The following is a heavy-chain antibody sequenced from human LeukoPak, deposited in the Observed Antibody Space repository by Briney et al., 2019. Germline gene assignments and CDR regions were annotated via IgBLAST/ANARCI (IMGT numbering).Heavy chain of an antibody. Sequence: SETLSLTCTVSGGYISSYYWSWIRQPPGKGLEWIGYIYYSGSTNYNPSLKSRVTISVDTSKNQFSLKLSSVTAADTAVYYCARDSHSIGHWGQGTLVTVSS. V-gene: IGHV4-59*01. CDR2: IYYSGST. CDR3: ARDSHSIGH. J-gene: IGHJ4*02. D-gene: IGHD3-3*02. CDR1: GGYISSYY.